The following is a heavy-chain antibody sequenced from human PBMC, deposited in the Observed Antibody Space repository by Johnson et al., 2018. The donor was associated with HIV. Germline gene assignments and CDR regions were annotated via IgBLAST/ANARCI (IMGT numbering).Heavy chain of an antibody. CDR3: ARERRLGGAFDI. V-gene: IGHV3-7*01. CDR1: GFTISSYW. D-gene: IGHD3-16*01. J-gene: IGHJ3*02. CDR2: IKEDGSAK. Sequence: VQLVESGGGVVRPGGSLRLSCAASGFTISSYWMSWVRQAPGKGLEWVANIKEDGSAKYYVDSVKGRFTISRDNAKNSLYLQMNSLRAEDTAVYYCARERRLGGAFDIWGQGTMVTVSS.